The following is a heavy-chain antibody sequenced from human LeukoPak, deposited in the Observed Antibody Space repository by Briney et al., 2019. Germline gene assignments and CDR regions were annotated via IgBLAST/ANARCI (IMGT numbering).Heavy chain of an antibody. CDR3: ARVSSWYRGEYFQH. D-gene: IGHD6-13*01. V-gene: IGHV4-34*01. CDR2: INHSGST. CDR1: GGSFSGYY. Sequence: SETLSLTCAVYGGSFSGYYRSWIRQPPGKGLEWIGEINHSGSTNYNPSLKSRVTISVDTSKNQFSLKLSSVTAADTAVYSCARVSSWYRGEYFQHWGQGTLVTVSS. J-gene: IGHJ1*01.